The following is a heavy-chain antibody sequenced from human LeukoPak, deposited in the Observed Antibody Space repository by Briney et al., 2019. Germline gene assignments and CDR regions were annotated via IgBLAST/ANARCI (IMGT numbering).Heavy chain of an antibody. J-gene: IGHJ3*02. CDR3: ARVGITIFGVVPGAFDI. V-gene: IGHV3-7*01. CDR2: IKQDGSEK. D-gene: IGHD3-3*01. Sequence: GGSLRLSCAASGFTFSSYAMSWVRQAPGKGLEWVANIKQDGSEKYYVDSVKGRFTISRDNAKNSLYLQMNSLRAEDTAVYYCARVGITIFGVVPGAFDIWGQGTMVTVSS. CDR1: GFTFSSYA.